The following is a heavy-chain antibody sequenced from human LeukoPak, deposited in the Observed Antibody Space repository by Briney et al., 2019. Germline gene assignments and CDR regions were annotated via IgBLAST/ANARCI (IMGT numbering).Heavy chain of an antibody. D-gene: IGHD4-17*01. CDR1: GYSFTSYW. CDR2: IYPGDSDT. J-gene: IGHJ6*02. Sequence: GESLKISCKGSGYSFTSYWIGWVRQMPGKGLEWMGIIYPGDSDTRYSPSFQGQVTISADKSISTAYLQWSSLKASDTAMYYCARHDPDWYGDYRVLDVWGQGTTVTVSS. CDR3: ARHDPDWYGDYRVLDV. V-gene: IGHV5-51*01.